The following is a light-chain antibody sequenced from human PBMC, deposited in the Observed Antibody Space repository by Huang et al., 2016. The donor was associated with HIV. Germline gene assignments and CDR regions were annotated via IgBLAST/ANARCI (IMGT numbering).Light chain of an antibody. CDR2: DAS. CDR1: QSVSSY. J-gene: IGKJ2*01. Sequence: EIVLTQSPATLSLSPGERATLSCRASQSVSSYLAWYQQKPGQAPRLLIYDASNRATGIPARFSGSGSGTDFTLTSSSLEPEDFAVYYCQQRSNRFGQGTKLEIK. V-gene: IGKV3-11*01. CDR3: QQRSNR.